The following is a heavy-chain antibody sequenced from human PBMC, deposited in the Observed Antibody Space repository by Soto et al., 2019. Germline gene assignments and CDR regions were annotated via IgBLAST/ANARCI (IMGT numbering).Heavy chain of an antibody. D-gene: IGHD3-22*01. Sequence: QVQLVESGGGVVQPGRSLRLSCAASGFTFSSYGIHWVRQAPGKGLEWVAVISYDGSNRYYAGSVKGRFTISRDNSKNTMYLQINSLRAVDTAVYYCAKGGYYDSSGYLGWLDYWGQGTLVTVSS. CDR2: ISYDGSNR. CDR3: AKGGYYDSSGYLGWLDY. V-gene: IGHV3-30*18. CDR1: GFTFSSYG. J-gene: IGHJ4*02.